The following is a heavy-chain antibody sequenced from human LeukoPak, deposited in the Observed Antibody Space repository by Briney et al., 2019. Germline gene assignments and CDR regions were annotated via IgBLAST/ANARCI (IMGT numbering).Heavy chain of an antibody. D-gene: IGHD3-3*01. CDR1: GFTFSSYA. J-gene: IGHJ4*02. CDR2: ISYDGSNK. Sequence: GGPVRLSCAASGFTFSSYAMHGLRQAPGKGLEGVAVISYDGSNKYYADSVKGRFTISRDKSKNPLYLQMSSLSAEDTAVYYCARQYYDFWSGYYALVYWGQGTLVTVSS. V-gene: IGHV3-30*15. CDR3: ARQYYDFWSGYYALVY.